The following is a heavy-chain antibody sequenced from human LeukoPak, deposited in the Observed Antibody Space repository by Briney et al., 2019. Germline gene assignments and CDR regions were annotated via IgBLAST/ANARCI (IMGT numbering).Heavy chain of an antibody. CDR3: AREYYYDSSGHSDY. D-gene: IGHD3-22*01. CDR1: GFTFDDYG. CDR2: INWNGGST. Sequence: GGSLRLSCAASGFTFDDYGMSWVRQAPGKGLEWVSGINWNGGSTGYADSVKGRFTISRDNAKNTLYLQMNSLRAEDTAVYYCAREYYYDSSGHSDYWGQGTLVTVSS. J-gene: IGHJ4*02. V-gene: IGHV3-20*04.